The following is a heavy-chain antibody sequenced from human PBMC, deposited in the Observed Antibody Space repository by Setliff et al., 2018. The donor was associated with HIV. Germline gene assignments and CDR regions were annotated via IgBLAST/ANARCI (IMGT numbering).Heavy chain of an antibody. V-gene: IGHV7-4-1*02. J-gene: IGHJ5*02. CDR1: GYNFTNYG. CDR2: INTNTGSP. CDR3: ARVRTSYNFWVGDVFDP. Sequence: ASVKVSCKASGYNFTNYGINWVRQDPGQGLEWMGWINTNTGSPTYAQAFRGRFVFSLDTSVSTAYLEISSLEAEDTAVYFCARVRTSYNFWVGDVFDPWGQGTLVTVSS. D-gene: IGHD1-1*01.